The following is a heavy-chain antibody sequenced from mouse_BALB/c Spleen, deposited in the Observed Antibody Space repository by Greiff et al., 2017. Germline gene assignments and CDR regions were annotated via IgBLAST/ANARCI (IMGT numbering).Heavy chain of an antibody. D-gene: IGHD2-3*01. CDR3: ARDDGYGYAMDY. Sequence: VQLQQSGPGLVAPSQSLSITCTVSGFSLPSSGVHWVRQPPGKGLEWLGVIWAGGSTNYNSALMSRLSISKDNSKSQVFLKMNSLQTDDTAMYYCARDDGYGYAMDYWGQGTSVTVSS. CDR2: IWAGGST. CDR1: GFSLPSSG. J-gene: IGHJ4*01. V-gene: IGHV2-9*02.